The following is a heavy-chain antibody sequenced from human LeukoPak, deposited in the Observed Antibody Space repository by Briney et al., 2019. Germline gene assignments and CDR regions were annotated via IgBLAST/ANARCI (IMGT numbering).Heavy chain of an antibody. V-gene: IGHV1-18*01. CDR1: GYTFTSYG. CDR3: AREDYSGSYYLNAFDI. Sequence: ASVKVSCKASGYTFTSYGISWVRQAPGQGLEWMGWISAYNGNTNYAQKLQGRVTMTTDTSTSTAYMELRSLRSEDTAVYYCAREDYSGSYYLNAFDIWGQGTMVTVSS. J-gene: IGHJ3*02. D-gene: IGHD1-26*01. CDR2: ISAYNGNT.